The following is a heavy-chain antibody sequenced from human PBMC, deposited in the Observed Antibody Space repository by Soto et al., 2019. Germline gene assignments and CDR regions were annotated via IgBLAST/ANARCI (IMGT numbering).Heavy chain of an antibody. Sequence: SETLSLTCTVSGGSVSSFSYYWSWIRQPPGKGLEWIGYIYYSGSTNYNPSLKSRVTISVDTSKNQFSLKLSSVTAADTAVYYCARVRGNYYDSSGYYSGEYYFDYWGQGTLVTVSS. CDR3: ARVRGNYYDSSGYYSGEYYFDY. D-gene: IGHD3-22*01. V-gene: IGHV4-61*01. CDR2: IYYSGST. J-gene: IGHJ4*02. CDR1: GGSVSSFSYY.